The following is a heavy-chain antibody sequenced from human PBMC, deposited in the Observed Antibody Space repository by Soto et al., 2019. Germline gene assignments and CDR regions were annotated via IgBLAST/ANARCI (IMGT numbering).Heavy chain of an antibody. CDR3: ARVPVEMATTGYYYYYGMDV. J-gene: IGHJ6*02. CDR2: IYYSGST. D-gene: IGHD5-12*01. CDR1: GGSVSSGSYY. V-gene: IGHV4-61*01. Sequence: PSETLSLTCTVSGGSVSSGSYYWSWIRQPPGKGLEWIGYIYYSGSTNYNPSLKSRVTISVDTSKNQFSLKLSSVTAADTAVYYCARVPVEMATTGYYYYYGMDVWGQGTTVTVSS.